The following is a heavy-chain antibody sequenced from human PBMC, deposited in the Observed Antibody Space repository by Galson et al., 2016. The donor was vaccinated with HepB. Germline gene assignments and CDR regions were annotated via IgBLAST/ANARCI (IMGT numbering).Heavy chain of an antibody. V-gene: IGHV4-4*02. J-gene: IGHJ4*02. CDR2: IYHSGST. CDR1: GASISINNW. CDR3: AGFDLVGCGTGICSQ. Sequence: ETLSLTCAVSGASISINNWWSWVRQPPGKGLEWIGEIYHSGSTNYNPSLKSRVNITVAKSKTQFSLKLSSVTAADTAVYYCAGFDLVGCGTGICSQWGPGTLVTVSA. D-gene: IGHD2-15*01.